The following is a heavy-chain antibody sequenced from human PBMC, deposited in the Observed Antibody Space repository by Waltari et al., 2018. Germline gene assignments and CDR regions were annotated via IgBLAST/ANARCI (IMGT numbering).Heavy chain of an antibody. J-gene: IGHJ5*02. CDR2: INTNSGNP. CDR3: AREVVPAATIVVTWFDP. Sequence: QVELVQSGPELQKPGASVKVSCRASGSSFTPYAINWVRQAPGRGFELMGWINTNSGNPTYVQDFTGRFVFSLDTSVSTAFLQMNSLEAEDTAVYYCAREVVPAATIVVTWFDPWGQGTLVTVSS. D-gene: IGHD2-2*01. V-gene: IGHV7-4-1*02. CDR1: GSSFTPYA.